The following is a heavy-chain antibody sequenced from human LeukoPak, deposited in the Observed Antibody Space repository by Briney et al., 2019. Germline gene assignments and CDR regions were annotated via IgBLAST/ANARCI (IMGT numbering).Heavy chain of an antibody. CDR3: ARDISRITMIVVVTNFDY. CDR2: IAHSGST. CDR1: GDSFSGYY. Sequence: SETLSLTCAVYGDSFSGYYWNWIRQPPGKGLEWIGEIAHSGSTYYNPSLKSRVTISVDTSKNQFSLKLSSVTAADTAVYYCARDISRITMIVVVTNFDYWGQGTLVTVSS. J-gene: IGHJ4*02. V-gene: IGHV4-34*01. D-gene: IGHD3-22*01.